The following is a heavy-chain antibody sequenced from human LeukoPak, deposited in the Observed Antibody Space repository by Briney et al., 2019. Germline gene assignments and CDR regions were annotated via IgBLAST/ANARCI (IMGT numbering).Heavy chain of an antibody. CDR2: INPKSGGT. V-gene: IGHV1-2*02. J-gene: IGHJ5*02. Sequence: ASVRVSCKASGYTFTGYYMHWVRQAPGQGLEWMGWINPKSGGTNYAQKFQGRVTMTRDTSITTAYMELTRLRSDDTAAYYCATFEVGAWGQGTLVTVSS. D-gene: IGHD3-10*01. CDR3: ATFEVGA. CDR1: GYTFTGYY.